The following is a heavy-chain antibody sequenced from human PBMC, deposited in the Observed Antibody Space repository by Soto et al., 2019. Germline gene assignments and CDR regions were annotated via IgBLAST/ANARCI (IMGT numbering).Heavy chain of an antibody. V-gene: IGHV1-2*04. CDR3: AREGYSGYEKGAYGMDV. Sequence: ASVKVSCKASGYTFTGYYKHWERQAPGQGLEWMGWINPNSGGTNYAQKFQGWVTMTRDTSISTAYMELSRLRSDDTAVYYCAREGYSGYEKGAYGMDVWGQGTTVTVSS. CDR1: GYTFTGYY. CDR2: INPNSGGT. J-gene: IGHJ6*02. D-gene: IGHD5-12*01.